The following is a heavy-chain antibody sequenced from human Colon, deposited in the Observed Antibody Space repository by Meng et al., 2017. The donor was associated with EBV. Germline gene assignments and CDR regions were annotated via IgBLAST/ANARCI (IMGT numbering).Heavy chain of an antibody. CDR1: GVSISSNSR. CDR3: ARGKQDAWELLAY. D-gene: IGHD1-26*01. Sequence: VKLAGALALPCCVSGVSISSNSRYTWVRQTAGKRREWIGDIDDSGITNYHPSLNSRISISLDKSKNHFSLKVNSVTAADTAVYYCARGKQDAWELLAYWGQGALVTVSS. J-gene: IGHJ4*02. V-gene: IGHV4-4*02. CDR2: IDDSGIT.